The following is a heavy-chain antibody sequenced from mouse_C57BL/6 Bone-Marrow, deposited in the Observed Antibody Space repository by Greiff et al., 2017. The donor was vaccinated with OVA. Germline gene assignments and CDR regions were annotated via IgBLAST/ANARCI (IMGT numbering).Heavy chain of an antibody. CDR3: ARTPHYYGSSYGYFDV. V-gene: IGHV1-20*01. J-gene: IGHJ1*03. D-gene: IGHD1-1*01. CDR2: INPYNGDT. CDR1: GYSFTGYF. Sequence: VQLQQSGPELVKPGDSVKISCKASGYSFTGYFMNWVMQSHGKSLEWIGRINPYNGDTFYNQKFKGKATLTVDKSSSTAHMELRSLTSEDSAVDYCARTPHYYGSSYGYFDVWGTGTTVTVSS.